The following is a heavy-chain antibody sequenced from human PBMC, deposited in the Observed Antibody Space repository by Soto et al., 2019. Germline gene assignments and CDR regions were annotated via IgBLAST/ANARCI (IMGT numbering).Heavy chain of an antibody. CDR2: IIPIFGTA. J-gene: IGHJ4*02. CDR3: AIDGVDYGDYELDY. CDR1: AGTFSSYS. Sequence: SVNGSCNASAGTFSSYSISWVRQAPGQGLEWMGGIIPIFGTANYAQKFQGRVTITADESTSTAYMELSSLRSEDTAVYYCAIDGVDYGDYELDYWGQGTLVTVS. V-gene: IGHV1-69*13. D-gene: IGHD4-17*01.